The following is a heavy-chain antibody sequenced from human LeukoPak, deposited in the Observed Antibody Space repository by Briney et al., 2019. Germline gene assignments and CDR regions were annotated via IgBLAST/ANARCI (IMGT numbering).Heavy chain of an antibody. CDR3: ARDDTEKFDY. V-gene: IGHV3-30-3*01. D-gene: IGHD5-18*01. J-gene: IGHJ4*02. Sequence: GGSLRLFCAASGFTFSSYAMHWVRQAPGKGLEWVAVISYDGSNKYYADSVKGRFTISRDNSKNTLYLQMNSLRAEDTAVYYCARDDTEKFDYWGQGTLVTVSS. CDR1: GFTFSSYA. CDR2: ISYDGSNK.